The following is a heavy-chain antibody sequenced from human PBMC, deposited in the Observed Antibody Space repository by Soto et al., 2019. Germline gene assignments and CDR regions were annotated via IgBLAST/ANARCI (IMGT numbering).Heavy chain of an antibody. CDR2: IIPILGIA. D-gene: IGHD3-22*01. CDR1: GGTFSSYT. V-gene: IGHV1-69*02. Sequence: QVQLVQSGAEGKKPGSSVKVSCKASGGTFSSYTISWVRQAPGQGLEWMGRIIPILGIANYAQKFQGRVTITADKSTSTAYMELSSLRFEDTAVYHCARASNTMIVAFDYWGQGTLVTVSS. J-gene: IGHJ4*02. CDR3: ARASNTMIVAFDY.